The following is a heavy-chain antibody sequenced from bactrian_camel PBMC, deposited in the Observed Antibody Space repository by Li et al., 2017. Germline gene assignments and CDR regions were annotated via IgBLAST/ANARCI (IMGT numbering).Heavy chain of an antibody. D-gene: IGHD6*01. CDR3: VADHLGLYGGSWSSPADFGA. Sequence: HVQLVESGGGSVQAGGSLRLSCAVSTYNTDCMGWFRQAPGLEHEGVAAIDSAGTTSYAESVKGRFTISKDNTENTVYLQMNNLKPEDTAMYCCVADHLGLYGGSWSSPADFGAWGQGTQVTVS. CDR2: IDSAGTT. CDR1: TYNTDC. V-gene: IGHV3S53*01. J-gene: IGHJ6*01.